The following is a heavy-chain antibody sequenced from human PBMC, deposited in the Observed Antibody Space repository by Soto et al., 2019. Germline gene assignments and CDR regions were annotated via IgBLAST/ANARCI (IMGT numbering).Heavy chain of an antibody. CDR2: LNIAGTI. CDR3: ARDRGEYTSSWFWYFSH. J-gene: IGHJ2*01. D-gene: IGHD6-13*01. Sequence: SETLSLTCSVSGASISSFNWNWVRQSAGKGPEWVGRLNIAGTINYNPSLKSRITMSMDTSKNQISLHLRSVTAADTAIYYCARDRGEYTSSWFWYFSHWGHGTLVTVSS. V-gene: IGHV4-4*07. CDR1: GASISSFN.